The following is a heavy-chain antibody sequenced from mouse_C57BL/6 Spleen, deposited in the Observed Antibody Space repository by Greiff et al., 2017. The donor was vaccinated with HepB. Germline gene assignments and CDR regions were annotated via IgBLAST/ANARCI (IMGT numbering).Heavy chain of an antibody. CDR3: AKEGVYYYGSSYVNDAMDY. J-gene: IGHJ4*01. V-gene: IGHV2-5*01. Sequence: QVQLKQSGPGLVQPSQSLSITCTVSGFSLTSYGVHWVRQSPGKGLEWLGVIWRGGSTDYNAAFMSRLSITKDNSKSQVFFKMNSLQADDTAIYYCAKEGVYYYGSSYVNDAMDYWGQGTSVTVSS. D-gene: IGHD1-1*01. CDR1: GFSLTSYG. CDR2: IWRGGST.